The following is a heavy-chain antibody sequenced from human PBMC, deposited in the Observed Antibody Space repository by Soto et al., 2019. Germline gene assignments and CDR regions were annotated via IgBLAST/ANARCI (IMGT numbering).Heavy chain of an antibody. Sequence: SVKVSCKASGYTFSSYAISWVRQAPGQGLEWMGGIIPIFGTANYAQKFQGRVTITADGSTSTAYMELSSLRSEDTAVYYCAREGGTGATIFGALDYWGQGTLVTVSS. V-gene: IGHV1-69*13. CDR1: GYTFSSYA. D-gene: IGHD3-3*01. CDR2: IIPIFGTA. CDR3: AREGGTGATIFGALDY. J-gene: IGHJ4*02.